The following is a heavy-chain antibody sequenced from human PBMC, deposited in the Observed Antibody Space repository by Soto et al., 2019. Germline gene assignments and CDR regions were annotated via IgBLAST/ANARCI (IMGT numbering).Heavy chain of an antibody. Sequence: EVQLVETGGGLIQPGGSLRLSCAASGFTVSSNYMSWVRQAPGKGLEWVSVIYSGGSTYYADSVKGRFTISRDNSKNTLYLQMNSLRAEDTAVYYCARVDGDYPSPFDYWGQGTLVTVSS. CDR3: ARVDGDYPSPFDY. CDR2: IYSGGST. V-gene: IGHV3-53*02. D-gene: IGHD4-17*01. J-gene: IGHJ4*02. CDR1: GFTVSSNY.